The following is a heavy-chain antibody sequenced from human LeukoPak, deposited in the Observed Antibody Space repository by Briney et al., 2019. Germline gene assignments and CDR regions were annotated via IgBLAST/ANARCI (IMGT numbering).Heavy chain of an antibody. V-gene: IGHV3-23*01. Sequence: PGGSLRLSCAASGFTFSSYAMSWVRQAPGKGLEWVSAISGSGGSTYYADSVKGRFTISRDNSKNTLYLQMNSLRAEDTAVYYCAMKWELPTYYFDYWGQGTLVTVSP. CDR3: AMKWELPTYYFDY. J-gene: IGHJ4*02. D-gene: IGHD1-26*01. CDR1: GFTFSSYA. CDR2: ISGSGGST.